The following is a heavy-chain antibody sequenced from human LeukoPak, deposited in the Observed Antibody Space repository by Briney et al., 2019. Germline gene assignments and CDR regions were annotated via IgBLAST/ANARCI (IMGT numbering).Heavy chain of an antibody. V-gene: IGHV3-23*01. Sequence: GGSLRLSCVASGFSFSSYAMSWVRQTPARGLEWVSSLKGTGEKYYADSVKGRFTLSRDDSRNTVYLQLNNLRVDDTGVYYCARAGWVSNADAVWWGQGTVVTVSS. CDR1: GFSFSSYA. CDR2: LKGTGEK. CDR3: ARAGWVSNADAVW. D-gene: IGHD1-1*01. J-gene: IGHJ4*02.